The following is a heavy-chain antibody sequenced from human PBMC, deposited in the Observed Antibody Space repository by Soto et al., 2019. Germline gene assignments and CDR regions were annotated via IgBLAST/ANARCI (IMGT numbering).Heavy chain of an antibody. CDR1: GFTFSSYA. Sequence: QVQLVESGGGVVQPGRSLRLSCAASGFTFSSYAMHWVRQAPGKGLEWVAVISYDGSNKYYADSVKGRFTISRDNSKNTLYLQMNSLRAEDTAVYYCARDANPGIAAAGTYQHYYYYYGMDVWGQGTTVTVSS. CDR3: ARDANPGIAAAGTYQHYYYYYGMDV. D-gene: IGHD6-13*01. J-gene: IGHJ6*02. CDR2: ISYDGSNK. V-gene: IGHV3-30-3*01.